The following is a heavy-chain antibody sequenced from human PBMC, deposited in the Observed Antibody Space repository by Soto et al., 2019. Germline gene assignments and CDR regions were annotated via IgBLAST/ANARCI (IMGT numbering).Heavy chain of an antibody. J-gene: IGHJ3*02. CDR3: AAANGYYYDSSGYYRRAFDI. CDR2: IVAGSGNT. D-gene: IGHD3-22*01. CDR1: GFTFTSSA. V-gene: IGHV1-58*01. Sequence: SVKVSCKASGFTFTSSAVQWVRQARGQRLEWIGWIVAGSGNTNYAQKSQERVTITRDMSTSTAYMELSSLRSEDTAVYYCAAANGYYYDSSGYYRRAFDIWGQGTMVTVSS.